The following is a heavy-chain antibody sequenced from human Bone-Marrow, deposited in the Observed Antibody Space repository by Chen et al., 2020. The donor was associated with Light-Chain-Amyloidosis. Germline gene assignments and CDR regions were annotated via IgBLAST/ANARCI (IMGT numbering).Heavy chain of an antibody. CDR3: TKASXXXXVRGMDV. CDR2: IRPKAYGGTT. CDR1: GFTFGDYA. Sequence: VESWGGLVQPGRSLRLSCIGSGFTFGDYAMSWVRQAPGKGLEWVGFIRPKAYGGTTDYAASVKGRFTISRDDSKSIAYLQMNSLKTEDTALTYCTKASXXXXVRGMDVWGQGTTVIVSS. D-gene: IGHD3-10*01. J-gene: IGHJ6*02. V-gene: IGHV3-49*04.